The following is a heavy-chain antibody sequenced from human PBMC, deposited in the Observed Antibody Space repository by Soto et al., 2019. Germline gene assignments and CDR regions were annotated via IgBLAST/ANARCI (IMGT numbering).Heavy chain of an antibody. CDR2: INPNDGST. Sequence: QVQLVQSGAEVKKPGASVKVSCKASGYTFTSYYMHWVRQAPGQGLEWIGIINPNDGSTSYAQKFQGRVTRTRDTSTSTVCVELSSLRSEDTVVYYGAIAGQRGGSGSYPYYWCQGTLVTVSS. CDR1: GYTFTSYY. D-gene: IGHD3-10*01. J-gene: IGHJ4*02. CDR3: AIAGQRGGSGSYPYY. V-gene: IGHV1-46*01.